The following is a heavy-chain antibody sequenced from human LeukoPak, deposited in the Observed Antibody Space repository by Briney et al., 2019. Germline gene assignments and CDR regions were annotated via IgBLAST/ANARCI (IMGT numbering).Heavy chain of an antibody. J-gene: IGHJ4*02. Sequence: GASVKVSCKASGYTFTGYYMHWVRQAPGQGLEWMGWINPNSGGTNYAQKFQGRVTMTRDTSISTAYMELSRLRPDDTAVYYCARSLLGYCSSTSCPREYQGYWGQGALVTVSS. CDR1: GYTFTGYY. D-gene: IGHD2-2*01. CDR3: ARSLLGYCSSTSCPREYQGY. V-gene: IGHV1-2*02. CDR2: INPNSGGT.